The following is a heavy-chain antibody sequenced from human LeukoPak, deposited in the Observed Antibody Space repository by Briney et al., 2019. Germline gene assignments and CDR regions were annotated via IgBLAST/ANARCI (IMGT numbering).Heavy chain of an antibody. V-gene: IGHV1-46*01. CDR2: INPSGGST. CDR3: ARGGNRDGYNYAGNNDAFDI. D-gene: IGHD5-24*01. CDR1: GYTFTNYH. Sequence: GASVKVSCKASGYTFTNYHMNWVRQAPGQGLEWMGIINPSGGSTSYAQKFQGRVTMTRDTSTSTVYMKLSSLRSEDTAVYYCARGGNRDGYNYAGNNDAFDIWGQGTMVTVSS. J-gene: IGHJ3*02.